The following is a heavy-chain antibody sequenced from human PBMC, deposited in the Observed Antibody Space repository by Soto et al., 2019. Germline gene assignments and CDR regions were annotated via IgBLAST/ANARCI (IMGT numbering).Heavy chain of an antibody. V-gene: IGHV3-30*03. CDR3: ASQPPSDY. CDR2: ISYDGSNK. CDR1: GFTFSSYG. J-gene: IGHJ4*02. D-gene: IGHD2-2*01. Sequence: QVQLVESGGGVVQPGRSLRLSCAASGFTFSSYGMHWVRQAPGKGLEWVAVISYDGSNKYYADSVKGRFTISRDNSKNTLYLQMNSLRAEDTAVYYCASQPPSDYWGQGTLVTVSS.